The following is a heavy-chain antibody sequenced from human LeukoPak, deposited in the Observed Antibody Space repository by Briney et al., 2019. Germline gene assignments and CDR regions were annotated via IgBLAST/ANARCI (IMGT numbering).Heavy chain of an antibody. CDR1: GFTFSINA. V-gene: IGHV3-23*01. CDR2: ITDTSSHT. D-gene: IGHD3-10*01. J-gene: IGHJ4*02. Sequence: GGSLRLSCEASGFTFSINAMSWVRQAPGKGLGWVSSITDTSSHTYYTESVKGRFTISRDNSKNTLSLKMNNLRAEDTAVYFCAKRPLTGSWFDYWGPGTLVIVSS. CDR3: AKRPLTGSWFDY.